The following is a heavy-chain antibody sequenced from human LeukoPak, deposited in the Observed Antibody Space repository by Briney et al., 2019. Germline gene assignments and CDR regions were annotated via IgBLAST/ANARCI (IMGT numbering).Heavy chain of an antibody. Sequence: SETLSLTCTVSGGSISNYYWSWIRQPPGKGLEWIGYIHSIGSTSCNPSLKSRVTISLDTSQMQFSLRLSSVTAADTAVYYCARSEVAYYGSKNSLWPDAFDFWGQGTVVTVSP. V-gene: IGHV4-4*09. CDR3: ARSEVAYYGSKNSLWPDAFDF. D-gene: IGHD3-10*01. CDR1: GGSISNYY. J-gene: IGHJ3*01. CDR2: IHSIGST.